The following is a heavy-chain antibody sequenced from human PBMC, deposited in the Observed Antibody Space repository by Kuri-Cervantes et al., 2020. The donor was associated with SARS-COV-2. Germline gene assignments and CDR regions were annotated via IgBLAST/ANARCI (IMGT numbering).Heavy chain of an antibody. V-gene: IGHV1-46*01. D-gene: IGHD2-2*01. CDR2: INPSGGST. Sequence: GGSLRLSCKASGYTFTSYYMHWVRQAPGQGLEWMGIINPSGGSTSYAQKFQGRVTMTRDTSTSTVYMELSSLRSEDTAVYYCAREDIVVVPAYYDDAFDIWGQGTMVTVSS. J-gene: IGHJ3*02. CDR3: AREDIVVVPAYYDDAFDI. CDR1: GYTFTSYY.